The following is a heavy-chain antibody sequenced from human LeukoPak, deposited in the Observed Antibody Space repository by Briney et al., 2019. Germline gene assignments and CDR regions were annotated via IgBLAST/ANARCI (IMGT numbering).Heavy chain of an antibody. CDR2: IYTTGST. J-gene: IGHJ4*02. V-gene: IGHV4-4*07. D-gene: IGHD2-21*02. CDR3: ARSNYCGGDCYSWDY. Sequence: SETLSLTCTVSGDSISSYYWSWIRQPAGKGLEWIGRIYTTGSTNYNPSLKSRVTISVDTSKNQLSLKLSSVTAADTAVYYCARSNYCGGDCYSWDYWGQGTLVTVSS. CDR1: GDSISSYY.